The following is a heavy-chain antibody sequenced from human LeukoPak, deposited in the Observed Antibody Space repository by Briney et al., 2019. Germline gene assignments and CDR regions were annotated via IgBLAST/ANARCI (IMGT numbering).Heavy chain of an antibody. D-gene: IGHD1-26*01. CDR2: INPNNGAT. Sequence: ASVKVSCKASGYTFTGYYMHWVRQAPGQGLEWMGRINPNNGATNYAQKLQGRVTITGDTSISTAYMELSSLRSDDTAVYYCTRETGSYHGDDYWGQGTLVTVSS. V-gene: IGHV1-2*06. CDR3: TRETGSYHGDDY. CDR1: GYTFTGYY. J-gene: IGHJ4*02.